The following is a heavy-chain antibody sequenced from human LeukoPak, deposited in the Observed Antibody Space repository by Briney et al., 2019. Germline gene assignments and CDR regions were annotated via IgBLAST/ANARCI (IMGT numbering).Heavy chain of an antibody. CDR1: GFSFSVYW. V-gene: IGHV3-21*01. D-gene: IGHD4-17*01. J-gene: IGHJ4*02. Sequence: GGSLRLSCAASGFSFSVYWMHWVRQAPGKGLEWVSIISSGSSAIFSADALKGRFTISRDDAKNLLYLDMNSLRAEDTAVYYCARGHTAVTRHFDFWGQGALVTVSS. CDR3: ARGHTAVTRHFDF. CDR2: ISSGSSAI.